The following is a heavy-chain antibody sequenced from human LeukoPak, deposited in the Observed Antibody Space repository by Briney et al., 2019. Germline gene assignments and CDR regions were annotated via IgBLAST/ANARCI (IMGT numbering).Heavy chain of an antibody. CDR2: IYYSGST. CDR1: GGSISSGGYY. D-gene: IGHD5-24*01. V-gene: IGHV4-31*03. CDR3: AREPSVGDGYDY. Sequence: PSQTLSLTRTVSGGSISSGGYYWSWIRQHPGKGLEWIGYIYYSGSTYYNPSLKSRVTISVDTSKNQFSLKLSSVAAADTAVYYCAREPSVGDGYDYWGQGTLVPVSS. J-gene: IGHJ4*02.